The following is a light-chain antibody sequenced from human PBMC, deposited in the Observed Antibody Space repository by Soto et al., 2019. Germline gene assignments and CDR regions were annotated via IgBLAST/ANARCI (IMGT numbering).Light chain of an antibody. CDR1: QSITTW. CDR2: DVS. CDR3: QHYRTYPFT. V-gene: IGKV1-5*01. Sequence: DRQLYQXXSTLSAYELGXXXXXPXASQSITTWLVWYQQRXGKAPKVLIYDVSXLGSGVPSRFSGSGSGTEFTLTISSLQPDDFATYYCQHYRTYPFTSGHRTKVDI. J-gene: IGKJ3*01.